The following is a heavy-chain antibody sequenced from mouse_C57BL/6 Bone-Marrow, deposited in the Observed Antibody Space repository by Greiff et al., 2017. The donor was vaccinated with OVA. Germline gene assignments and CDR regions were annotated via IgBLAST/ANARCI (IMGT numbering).Heavy chain of an antibody. CDR3: ARAVYYYGSSYGYFDV. CDR1: GFTFSDYY. Sequence: EVQLVESEGGLVQPGSSMKLSCTASGFTFSDYYMAWVRQVPEKGLEWVANINYDGSSTYYLDSLKSRFIISRDNAKNIIYLQMSSLKSEDTATYYCARAVYYYGSSYGYFDVWGTGTTVTVSS. D-gene: IGHD1-1*01. J-gene: IGHJ1*03. V-gene: IGHV5-16*01. CDR2: INYDGSST.